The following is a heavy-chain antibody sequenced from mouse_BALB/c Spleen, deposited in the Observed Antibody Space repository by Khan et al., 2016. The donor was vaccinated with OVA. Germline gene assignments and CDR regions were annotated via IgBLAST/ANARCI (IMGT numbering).Heavy chain of an antibody. V-gene: IGHV2-3*01. D-gene: IGHD2-2*01. J-gene: IGHJ3*01. CDR1: GLSLTNYG. CDR2: IWGDGRT. Sequence: VQLQESGPGLVAPSQSLSITCTVSGLSLTNYGISWIRQPPGKGLEWLGVIWGDGRTNYHSALISRLSINKDNSKSQVFLKLNSLQTDDTATYYCAIIYYGYDWFTYWGQGTLVTVSA. CDR3: AIIYYGYDWFTY.